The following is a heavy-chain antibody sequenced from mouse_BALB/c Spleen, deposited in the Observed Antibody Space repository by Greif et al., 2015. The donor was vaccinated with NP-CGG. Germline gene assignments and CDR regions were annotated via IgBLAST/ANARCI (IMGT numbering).Heavy chain of an antibody. V-gene: IGHV7-3*02. J-gene: IGHJ1*01. CDR3: ARDKDYGYFDV. Sequence: EVQVVESGGGLVQPGGSLRLSCATSGFTFTDYYMSWVRQPPGKALEWLGFIRNKANGYTTEYSASVKGRFTISRDNSQSILYLQMNTLRAEDSATYYCARDKDYGYFDVWGAGTTVTVSS. CDR1: GFTFTDYY. CDR2: IRNKANGYTT.